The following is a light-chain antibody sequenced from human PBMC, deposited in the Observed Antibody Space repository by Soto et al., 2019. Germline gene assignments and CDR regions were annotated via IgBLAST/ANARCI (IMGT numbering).Light chain of an antibody. CDR2: GAS. Sequence: EIVMTQSPATLSVSPGERATLSCRASQSVTSNLAWYQQKPGQPPRRLIYGASTRATGIPARFSASGSGTEFTLTISSLQSEEFAVYYCQQYNNWPLTFGGGTKVEIK. CDR1: QSVTSN. V-gene: IGKV3-15*01. CDR3: QQYNNWPLT. J-gene: IGKJ4*01.